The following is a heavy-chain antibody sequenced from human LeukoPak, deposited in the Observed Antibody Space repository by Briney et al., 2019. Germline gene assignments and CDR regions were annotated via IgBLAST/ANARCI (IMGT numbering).Heavy chain of an antibody. D-gene: IGHD3-10*01. CDR1: GGTFSRYA. CDR2: IIPIFGTA. J-gene: IGHJ4*02. V-gene: IGHV1-69*13. CDR3: ARDYYGPGSSFDY. Sequence: ASVKVSCKASGGTFSRYAISWVRQAPGQGLEWMGGIIPIFGTANYAQKFQGRVTITADESTSTAYMELSSLRSEDTAVYYCARDYYGPGSSFDYWGQGTLVTVSS.